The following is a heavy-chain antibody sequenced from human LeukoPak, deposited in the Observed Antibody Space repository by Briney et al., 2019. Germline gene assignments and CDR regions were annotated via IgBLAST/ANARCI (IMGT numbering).Heavy chain of an antibody. D-gene: IGHD1-26*01. CDR1: GFTVSSNY. V-gene: IGHV3-66*01. Sequence: GGSLRLSCAASGFTVSSNYMSWVRQAPGKGLEWVSVIYSGGSTYYADSVKGSFTISRDNSKNTLYLQMNSLRAEDTAVYYCARDLVGAIDYWGQGTLVTVSS. CDR3: ARDLVGAIDY. CDR2: IYSGGST. J-gene: IGHJ4*02.